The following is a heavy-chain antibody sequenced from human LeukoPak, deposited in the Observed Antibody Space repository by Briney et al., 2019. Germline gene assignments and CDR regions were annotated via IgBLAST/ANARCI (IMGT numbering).Heavy chain of an antibody. D-gene: IGHD6-13*01. CDR3: AREYSSSWSDY. V-gene: IGHV3-21*01. Sequence: PGGSLRLSCAASGFTFSHYNMNWVRQAPGKGLEWVSSITTSSSYIYYAASVKGRFTISRDNATHSLYLQMSSLRVEDTAVYYCAREYSSSWSDYWGQGTLVTVSS. J-gene: IGHJ4*02. CDR1: GFTFSHYN. CDR2: ITTSSSYI.